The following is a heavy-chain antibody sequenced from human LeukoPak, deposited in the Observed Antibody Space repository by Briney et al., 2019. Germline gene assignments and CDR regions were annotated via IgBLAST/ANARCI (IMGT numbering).Heavy chain of an antibody. J-gene: IGHJ5*02. Sequence: SETLSLTCTVSGGSISSYYWSWIRQPPGKGLEWIGYIYYSGSTNYNPSLKSRVTISVDTSKNQFSLKLSSVTAADTAVYYCARLIAAAGTSSSWFDPWGQGTLVTVSS. V-gene: IGHV4-59*12. CDR3: ARLIAAAGTSSSWFDP. CDR2: IYYSGST. CDR1: GGSISSYY. D-gene: IGHD6-13*01.